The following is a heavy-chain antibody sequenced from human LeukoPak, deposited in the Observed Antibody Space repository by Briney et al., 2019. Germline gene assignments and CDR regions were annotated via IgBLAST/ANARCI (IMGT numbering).Heavy chain of an antibody. CDR1: GFTFSSYT. D-gene: IGHD2-8*01. Sequence: GGSLRLSCAASGFTFSSYTINWVRQAPGKGLEWVSSISGSSYYIYYADSVRGRFTISRDNAKNSVYLQMNSLRAEDTAVYYCAQGTKGGFDYWGQGTLVTVSS. CDR2: ISGSSYYI. V-gene: IGHV3-21*01. J-gene: IGHJ4*02. CDR3: AQGTKGGFDY.